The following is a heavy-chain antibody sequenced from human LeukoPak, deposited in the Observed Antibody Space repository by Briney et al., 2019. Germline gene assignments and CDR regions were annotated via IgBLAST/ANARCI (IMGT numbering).Heavy chain of an antibody. V-gene: IGHV4-34*01. D-gene: IGHD6-13*01. J-gene: IGHJ5*02. Sequence: KSSETLSLTCAVYGGSFSGYYWSWIRQPPGKGLEWIGEINHSGSTNYNPSLKSRVTISVDTSKNQFSLKLSSVTAADTAVYYCARTRPGYSSSWYPLGANNWFDPWGQGTLVTVSS. CDR3: ARTRPGYSSSWYPLGANNWFDP. CDR2: INHSGST. CDR1: GGSFSGYY.